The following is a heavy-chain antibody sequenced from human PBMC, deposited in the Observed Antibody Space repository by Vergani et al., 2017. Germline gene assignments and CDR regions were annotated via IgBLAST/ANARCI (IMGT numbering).Heavy chain of an antibody. J-gene: IGHJ6*02. V-gene: IGHV3-30*18. Sequence: QVQLVESGGGVVQPGRSLRLSCAASGFTFSSYGMHWVRQAPGKGLEWVAVISYDGSNKYYADYVKGRFTISRDNSKNTLYLQMNSLRAEDTAVYYCAKVFISYYYGMDVWGQGTTVTVSS. D-gene: IGHD3-10*02. CDR2: ISYDGSNK. CDR3: AKVFISYYYGMDV. CDR1: GFTFSSYG.